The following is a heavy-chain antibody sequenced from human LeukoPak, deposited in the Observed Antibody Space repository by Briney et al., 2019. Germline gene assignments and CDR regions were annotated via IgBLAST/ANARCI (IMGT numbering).Heavy chain of an antibody. CDR3: LKDRLGTGDY. CDR1: GFTFSSYA. J-gene: IGHJ4*02. CDR2: ITSNGDTT. V-gene: IGHV3-64D*06. D-gene: IGHD7-27*01. Sequence: PGGSLRLSCSASGFTFSSYAMHWVSQAPGKGLEYVSSITSNGDTTYYTDSVKGRFTISRDNSKNTLYLQMSSLRAEDTAVYYCLKDRLGTGDYWGQGTLVSVSS.